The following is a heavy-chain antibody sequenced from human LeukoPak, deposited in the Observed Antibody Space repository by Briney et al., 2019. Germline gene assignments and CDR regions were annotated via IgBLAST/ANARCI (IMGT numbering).Heavy chain of an antibody. J-gene: IGHJ3*02. V-gene: IGHV3-23*01. CDR2: MSGSGVTT. Sequence: GGSLRLSCAASGCTFSSVAMIWVRQAPGEGLEWVSSMSGSGVTTHYADSVKGRFTISRDNSKNKLSLQMTSLRAEDTAVYYCARGYYDSSGYIPDAFDIWGQGTMVTVSS. CDR1: GCTFSSVA. D-gene: IGHD3-22*01. CDR3: ARGYYDSSGYIPDAFDI.